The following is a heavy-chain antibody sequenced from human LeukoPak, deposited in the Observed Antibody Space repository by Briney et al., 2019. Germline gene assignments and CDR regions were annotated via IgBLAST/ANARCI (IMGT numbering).Heavy chain of an antibody. CDR3: AKDGSTYYDRSGYYPFHY. CDR1: GFTFSSNA. CDR2: ISGIDSGA. V-gene: IGHV3-23*01. J-gene: IGHJ4*02. D-gene: IGHD3-22*01. Sequence: GGSLRLSCVASGFTFSSNAMSWVRQAPGKGLEWVATISGIDSGAYYADSVKGRFTISRDNSKNTLCLHMNSLRAEDTAVYYCAKDGSTYYDRSGYYPFHYWGQGALVTVSS.